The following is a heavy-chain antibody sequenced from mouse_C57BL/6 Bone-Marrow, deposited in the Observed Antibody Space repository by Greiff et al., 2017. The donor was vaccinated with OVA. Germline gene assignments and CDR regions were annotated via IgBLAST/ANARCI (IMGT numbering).Heavy chain of an antibody. J-gene: IGHJ2*01. V-gene: IGHV1-55*01. CDR3: ARDYYGSSSYFDY. D-gene: IGHD1-1*01. Sequence: QVQLKESGAELVKPGASVKMSCKASGYTFTSYWITWVKQRPGQGLEWIGDIYPGSGSTNYNEKFKSKATLTVDTSSSTAYMQLSSLTSEDSAVYYCARDYYGSSSYFDYWGQGTTLTVSS. CDR1: GYTFTSYW. CDR2: IYPGSGST.